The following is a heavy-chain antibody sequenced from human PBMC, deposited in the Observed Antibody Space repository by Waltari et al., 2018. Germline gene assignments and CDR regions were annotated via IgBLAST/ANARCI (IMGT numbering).Heavy chain of an antibody. CDR2: ISSSSYI. Sequence: EVQLVESGGGLVKPGGSLRLSCAASGFTFSSYSMNWVRQAPGKGLEWVSSISSSSYIYYADSVKGRFTISRDNAKNSLYLQMNSLRAEDTAVYYCARDGRPPYYYYGMDVWGQGTTVTVSS. V-gene: IGHV3-21*01. CDR1: GFTFSSYS. J-gene: IGHJ6*02. CDR3: ARDGRPPYYYYGMDV.